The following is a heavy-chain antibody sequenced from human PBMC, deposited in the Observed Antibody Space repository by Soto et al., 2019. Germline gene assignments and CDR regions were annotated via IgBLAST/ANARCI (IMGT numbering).Heavy chain of an antibody. D-gene: IGHD3-22*01. Sequence: QVQLVESGGGLVKPGGSLRLSCAASGFTFSDYYMSWVRQTPGKGLEWVSYIITGGSLKYYADSVKGRFTISRDDAKNSLYLQMNSLRVEDTAVYYCVRSGSGYSFDPWGQGTLVTVSS. CDR1: GFTFSDYY. V-gene: IGHV3-11*01. CDR2: IITGGSLK. CDR3: VRSGSGYSFDP. J-gene: IGHJ5*02.